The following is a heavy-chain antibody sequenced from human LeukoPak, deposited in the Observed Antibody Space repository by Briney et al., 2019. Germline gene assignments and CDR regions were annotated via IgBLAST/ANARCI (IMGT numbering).Heavy chain of an antibody. CDR3: ARGGDGYNYGFDY. CDR1: GFTFSSYA. CDR2: ISGSGGST. J-gene: IGHJ4*02. D-gene: IGHD5-24*01. Sequence: PGGSLRLSCAASGFTFSSYAMSWVRQAPGKGLEWVSAISGSGGSTYYADSVKGRFTISRDNSKNTLYLQMNSLRAEDTAVYYCARGGDGYNYGFDYWGQGTLVTVSS. V-gene: IGHV3-23*01.